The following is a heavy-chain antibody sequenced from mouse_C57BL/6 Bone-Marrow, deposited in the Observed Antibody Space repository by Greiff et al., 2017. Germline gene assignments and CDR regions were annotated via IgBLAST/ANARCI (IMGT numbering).Heavy chain of an antibody. CDR2: IDPSDSYT. CDR1: GYTFTSYW. CDR3: VITTGY. V-gene: IGHV1-59*01. D-gene: IGHD1-1*01. J-gene: IGHJ2*01. Sequence: QVQLKQPGAELVRPGTSVKLSCKASGYTFTSYWMHWVKQRPGQGLEWIGVIDPSDSYTNYNQKVKGKATLPVDTSSSTAYMQISSLTSEDSAAYYCVITTGYWGQGTTLTVTA.